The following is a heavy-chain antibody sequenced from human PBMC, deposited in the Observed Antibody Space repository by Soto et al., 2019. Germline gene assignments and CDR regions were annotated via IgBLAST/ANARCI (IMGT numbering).Heavy chain of an antibody. CDR2: IYPGDSDT. CDR3: ASGNYYGSGNFYTPFHF. D-gene: IGHD3-10*01. V-gene: IGHV5-51*01. Sequence: GESLKISCTGSGYTYGTYWIGWVRQMPGKGLEWMGIIYPGDSDTRYGPSFQGQVAISADKSTRTAYLQWNSLRASDTAMYYCASGNYYGSGNFYTPFHFWGQGTPVTVSS. CDR1: GYTYGTYW. J-gene: IGHJ4*02.